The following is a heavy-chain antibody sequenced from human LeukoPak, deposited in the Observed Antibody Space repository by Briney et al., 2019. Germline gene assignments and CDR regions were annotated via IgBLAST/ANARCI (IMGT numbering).Heavy chain of an antibody. J-gene: IGHJ4*02. CDR3: ASTPLYSNYFDY. V-gene: IGHV4-34*01. Sequence: SETLSLTCAVYGGSFSGYYWSWIRQPPGKGPEWIGEINHSGSTNYNPSLKSRVTISVDTSKNQFSLKLISVTAADTAVYYCASTPLYSNYFDYWGQGTLVTVSS. D-gene: IGHD4-11*01. CDR1: GGSFSGYY. CDR2: INHSGST.